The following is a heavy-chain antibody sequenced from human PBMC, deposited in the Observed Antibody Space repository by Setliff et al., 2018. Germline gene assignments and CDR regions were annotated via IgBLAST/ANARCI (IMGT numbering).Heavy chain of an antibody. V-gene: IGHV7-4-1*02. CDR1: GYSFTSYA. J-gene: IGHJ6*03. D-gene: IGHD3-22*01. Sequence: ASVKVSCKASGYSFTSYAMNWVRQAPAQGLGWMGWINTNTGNPTYAQGFTGRFVFSLDTSVSTAYLQISSLKAEDTAVYYCAKSPPGYYDSSGWHQRNYYMDVWDKGTTVTVSS. CDR3: AKSPPGYYDSSGWHQRNYYMDV. CDR2: INTNTGNP.